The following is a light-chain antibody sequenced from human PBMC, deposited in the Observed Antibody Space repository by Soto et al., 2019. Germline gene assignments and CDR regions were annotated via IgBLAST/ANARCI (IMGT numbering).Light chain of an antibody. J-gene: IGKJ4*01. Sequence: DIQMTQSPSSLSASVGDRVTITCRASQTITGYLNWYKQKPGKVPKLLIYDASTVVSGVPSRFSGSGSGTAFTRIISSLNAEDLATYYGKKRWFFGGGTRVEIK. V-gene: IGKV1-39*01. CDR1: QTITGY. CDR3: KKRWF. CDR2: DAS.